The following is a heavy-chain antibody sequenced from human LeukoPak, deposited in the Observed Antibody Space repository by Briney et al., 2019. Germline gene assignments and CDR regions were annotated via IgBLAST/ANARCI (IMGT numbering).Heavy chain of an antibody. Sequence: GASVKVSCKASGGTFSSYAISWVRQAPGQGLEWMGGIIPIFGTANYAQKFQGRVTITADESTSTAYMELSSLRSGDTAVYYCARGGSGSSSLSYPGTLYYWGQGTLVTVSS. D-gene: IGHD3-10*01. CDR3: ARGGSGSSSLSYPGTLYY. J-gene: IGHJ4*02. CDR2: IIPIFGTA. V-gene: IGHV1-69*01. CDR1: GGTFSSYA.